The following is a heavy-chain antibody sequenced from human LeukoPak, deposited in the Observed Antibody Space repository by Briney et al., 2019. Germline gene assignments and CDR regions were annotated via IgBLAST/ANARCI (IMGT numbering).Heavy chain of an antibody. V-gene: IGHV3-15*01. D-gene: IGHD4-17*01. CDR2: ITAGGAT. J-gene: IGHJ4*02. Sequence: GGSRRLSCVASGFTFSNAWMNWVRQAPGKGLEWLGRITAGGATDYAAPVKGRFTISRDNSENTLYLQVNNLKTEDTAVYYCTSNRIPSTAVTTWYWGQGTLVTVSS. CDR3: TSNRIPSTAVTTWY. CDR1: GFTFSNAW.